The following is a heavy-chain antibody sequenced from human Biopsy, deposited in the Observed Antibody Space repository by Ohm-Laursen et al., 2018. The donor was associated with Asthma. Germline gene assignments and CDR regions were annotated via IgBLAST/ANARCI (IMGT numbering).Heavy chain of an antibody. J-gene: IGHJ4*02. V-gene: IGHV4-59*01. CDR1: GGSINSDY. D-gene: IGHD3-16*01. CDR3: ARDQGDSKFDY. Sequence: SETLSLTCTFSGGSINSDYWSWIRQPPGKGLEWIGFSSYSGFRKYYPSLKSRVTISVDTSKNQLSLNLTSVIAADTAVYYCARDQGDSKFDYWGQGILVTVSS. CDR2: SSYSGFR.